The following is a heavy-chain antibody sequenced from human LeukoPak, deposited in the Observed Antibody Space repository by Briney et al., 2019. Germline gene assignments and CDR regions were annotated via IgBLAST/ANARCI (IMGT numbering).Heavy chain of an antibody. J-gene: IGHJ6*02. Sequence: ASVKVSCKASGYTFTNYYMHWVRQAPGQGLEWMGIISPNGGSTNYAQKFQGRVTMTRDTSTSTVYMELSSLRSEDTAVYYCATWGSSSSPLPTMDVWGQGTTVTVSS. D-gene: IGHD6-13*01. CDR2: ISPNGGST. V-gene: IGHV1-46*01. CDR3: ATWGSSSSPLPTMDV. CDR1: GYTFTNYY.